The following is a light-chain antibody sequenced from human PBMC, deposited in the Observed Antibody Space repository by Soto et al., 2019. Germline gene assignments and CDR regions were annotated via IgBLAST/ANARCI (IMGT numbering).Light chain of an antibody. CDR3: QHYGTSPGLFT. V-gene: IGKV2-28*01. CDR2: LAS. Sequence: LVVTQSPRSLPVTPGEPASMSCRASQSLHSNGINYLHWYLQKPGQPPQLLIYLASNRASGVPDRFSGSGSGTDFTLTISRLEPEDFAVYYCQHYGTSPGLFTFGPGTKVDIK. CDR1: QSLHSNGINY. J-gene: IGKJ3*01.